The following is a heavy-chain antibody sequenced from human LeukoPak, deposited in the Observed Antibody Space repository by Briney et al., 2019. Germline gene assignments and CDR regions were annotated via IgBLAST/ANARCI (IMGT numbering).Heavy chain of an antibody. CDR3: AAAAPGTDWLDP. Sequence: GGSLRLSCAASGFTFSSYWMHWVRQAPGKGLEWVSSISSSSSYIYYADSVKGRFTISRDNAKNSLYLQMNSLRAEDTAVYYCAAAAPGTDWLDPWGQGTLVTVSS. J-gene: IGHJ5*02. CDR2: ISSSSSYI. D-gene: IGHD6-13*01. V-gene: IGHV3-21*01. CDR1: GFTFSSYW.